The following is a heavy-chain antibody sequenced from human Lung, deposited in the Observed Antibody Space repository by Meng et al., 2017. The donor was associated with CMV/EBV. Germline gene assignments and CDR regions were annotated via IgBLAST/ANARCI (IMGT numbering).Heavy chain of an antibody. V-gene: IGHV4-34*01. D-gene: IGHD3-3*01. J-gene: IGHJ6*02. CDR2: INHSGDT. CDR1: GGSFSGYY. Sequence: SQXXSLTXAVYGGSFSGYYWSWIRQPPGEGLEWIGEINHSGDTNYNPSLKSRVTISVDTSKNQFSLKLSSVTAADTAVYYCARELYDFWSGYYFYYYGMDVWXPGNXVTGAS. CDR3: ARELYDFWSGYYFYYYGMDV.